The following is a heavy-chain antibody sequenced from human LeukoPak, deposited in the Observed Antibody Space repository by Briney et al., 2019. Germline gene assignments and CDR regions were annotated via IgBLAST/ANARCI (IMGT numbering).Heavy chain of an antibody. CDR2: ISGSGGST. J-gene: IGHJ4*02. CDR1: GFIFSDAW. CDR3: ATVIAPIVVVPRSIDY. V-gene: IGHV3-23*01. Sequence: GGSLRLSCAASGFIFSDAWMSGVCQAPGKGLEWVAAISGSGGSTYYADSVKGRFTISRDNSKNTLYQQMNSLRAEDTDVYYCATVIAPIVVVPRSIDYWGQGSLVTVSS. D-gene: IGHD2-2*01.